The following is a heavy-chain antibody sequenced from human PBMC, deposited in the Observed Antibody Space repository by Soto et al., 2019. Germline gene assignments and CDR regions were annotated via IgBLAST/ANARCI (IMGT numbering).Heavy chain of an antibody. CDR3: ARGGVADMYNHNWFDP. J-gene: IGHJ5*02. CDR1: GGSISSYY. V-gene: IGHV4-59*01. D-gene: IGHD2-2*01. CDR2: IYYSGST. Sequence: ASETLSLTCTVSGGSISSYYWSWIRQPPGKGLEWIGYIYYSGSTNYNPSLKSRVTISVDTSKNQFSLKLSSVTAADTAVYYCARGGVADMYNHNWFDPWGQGTLVTVSS.